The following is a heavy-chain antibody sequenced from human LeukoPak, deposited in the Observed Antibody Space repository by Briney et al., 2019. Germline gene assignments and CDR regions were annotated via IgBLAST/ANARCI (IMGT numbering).Heavy chain of an antibody. D-gene: IGHD6-6*01. CDR3: TKSTREYTSSPSDY. CDR1: GYSFTSYW. Sequence: GESLKISCKGSGYSFTSYWIGWVRQMPGKGLEWMGIIYPGDSDTRYSPSFQGQVTISADKSISTAYLQWRSLRASDTAMYYCTKSTREYTSSPSDYWGQGTLVTVSS. J-gene: IGHJ4*02. CDR2: IYPGDSDT. V-gene: IGHV5-51*01.